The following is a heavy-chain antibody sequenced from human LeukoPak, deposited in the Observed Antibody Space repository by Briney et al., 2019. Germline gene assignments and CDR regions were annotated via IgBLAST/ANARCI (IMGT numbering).Heavy chain of an antibody. CDR3: AKVKDNWNDYFDY. D-gene: IGHD1-1*01. Sequence: GGSLRLSCAASGFTFSSYAMSWVRQAPGKGLEWVSAISGSGGSTYHADSVKGRFTISRDNSKNTLYLQTNSLRAEDTAVYYCAKVKDNWNDYFDYWGQGTLVTVSS. CDR2: ISGSGGST. CDR1: GFTFSSYA. V-gene: IGHV3-23*01. J-gene: IGHJ4*02.